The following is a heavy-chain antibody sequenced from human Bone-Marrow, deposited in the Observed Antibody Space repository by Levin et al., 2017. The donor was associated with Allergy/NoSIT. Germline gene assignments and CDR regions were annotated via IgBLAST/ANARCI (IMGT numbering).Heavy chain of an antibody. J-gene: IGHJ6*02. V-gene: IGHV3-21*06. CDR2: ISGNSHYV. D-gene: IGHD6-19*01. Sequence: GGSLRLSCRGSGFDFNTHDMNWVRQAPGQGLEWVSSISGNSHYVYYADSVKGRFSISRDNAKNSMFLHMNSLRVEYTAVYYCARSQGRSGWSYYYYGMDVWGRGTTLTVSS. CDR1: GFDFNTHD. CDR3: ARSQGRSGWSYYYYGMDV.